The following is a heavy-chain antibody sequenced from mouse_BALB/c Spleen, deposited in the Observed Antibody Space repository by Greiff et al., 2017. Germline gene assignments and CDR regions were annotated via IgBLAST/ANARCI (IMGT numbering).Heavy chain of an antibody. V-gene: IGHV3-6*02. Sequence: EVQLQESGPGLVKPSQSLSLTCSVTGYSITSGYYWNWIRQFPGNKLEWMGFISYDGSNNYNPSLKNRISVTRDTSKNQFFLKLNSVTTEDTATYYCASDRNGYDRDGGFAYWGQGTLVTVSA. CDR3: ASDRNGYDRDGGFAY. D-gene: IGHD2-2*01. J-gene: IGHJ3*01. CDR1: GYSITSGYY. CDR2: ISYDGSN.